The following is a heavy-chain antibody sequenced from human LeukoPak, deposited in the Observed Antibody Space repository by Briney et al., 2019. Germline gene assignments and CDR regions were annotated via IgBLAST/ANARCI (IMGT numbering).Heavy chain of an antibody. CDR2: ISAYNGNT. D-gene: IGHD1-1*01. V-gene: IGHV1-18*01. J-gene: IGHJ6*02. Sequence: ASVKVSCKASGYTFTSYGIRWVRQAPGQGREWMGWISAYNGNTNYAQKLQGRVTMTTDTSTSTAYMELRSLRSDDTAVYYCARNQLDTSYYYYGMDVWGQGTTVTVSS. CDR1: GYTFTSYG. CDR3: ARNQLDTSYYYYGMDV.